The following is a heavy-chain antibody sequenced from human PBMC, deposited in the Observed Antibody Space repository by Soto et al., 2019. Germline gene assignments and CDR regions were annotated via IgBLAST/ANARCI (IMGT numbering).Heavy chain of an antibody. Sequence: EVQLLESGGGLVQPGGSLRLSCAASGFTFSSYAMSWVRQAPGKWLEWVSAISGRGGSTYYADSVKGRFTISRDNSENTLYLQRNSLRAEDTAVYYGAKDQGIAAGAFDIWGQGTMVTVSA. D-gene: IGHD6-25*01. CDR3: AKDQGIAAGAFDI. J-gene: IGHJ3*02. CDR2: ISGRGGST. V-gene: IGHV3-23*01. CDR1: GFTFSSYA.